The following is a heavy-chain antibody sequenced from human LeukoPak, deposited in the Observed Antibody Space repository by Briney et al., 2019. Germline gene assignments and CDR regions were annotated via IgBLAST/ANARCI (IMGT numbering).Heavy chain of an antibody. Sequence: ASVKVSCNASGSIFTSCYIHLVRQAPGQGLEWMGWITTYNGYTKYAQKLQDRVTMTSDTPTTTAYMGLRGLRSDDTAVYYCARGYDYGDYVGDFDYWGQGTLVTVTS. CDR1: GSIFTSCY. CDR2: ITTYNGYT. CDR3: ARGYDYGDYVGDFDY. D-gene: IGHD4-17*01. V-gene: IGHV1-18*01. J-gene: IGHJ4*02.